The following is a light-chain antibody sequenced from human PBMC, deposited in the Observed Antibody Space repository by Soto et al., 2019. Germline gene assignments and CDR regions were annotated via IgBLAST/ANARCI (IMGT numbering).Light chain of an antibody. Sequence: EIFMTQPPATLTVSPGARATFYSRASQSVGTNLAWYQQKPGQAPRLLIYQTYIRAAGIPARFSASGTGTDFTLTISSLEPEDFAVYYCQQRSNWPITFGQGARLEI. CDR3: QQRSNWPIT. CDR2: QTY. J-gene: IGKJ5*01. CDR1: QSVGTN. V-gene: IGKV3-11*01.